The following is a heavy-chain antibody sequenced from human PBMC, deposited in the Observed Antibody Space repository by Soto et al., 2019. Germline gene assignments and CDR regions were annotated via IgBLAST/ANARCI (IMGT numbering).Heavy chain of an antibody. D-gene: IGHD3-10*01. V-gene: IGHV3-30*18. CDR3: AKEVRRDYYGSGSYKYYYYYYGMDV. Sequence: GGSLRLSCAASGFTFSSYGMHWVRQAPGKGLEWVAVISYDGSNKYYADSVKGRFTISRDNSKNTLYLQMNSLRAEDTAVYYCAKEVRRDYYGSGSYKYYYYYYGMDVWGQGTTVTVSS. CDR2: ISYDGSNK. J-gene: IGHJ6*02. CDR1: GFTFSSYG.